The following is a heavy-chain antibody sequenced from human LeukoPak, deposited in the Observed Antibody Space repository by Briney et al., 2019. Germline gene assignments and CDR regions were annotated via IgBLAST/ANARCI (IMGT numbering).Heavy chain of an antibody. V-gene: IGHV4-30-4*01. CDR3: ARAVTVTTYNA. Sequence: SETLSLTCTVSGGSISSGDYYWSWNRQPPGKGLEWIGYIYYSGSTYYNPSLKSRVTISVDTSKNQFSLKLSSVTAADTAVYYCARAVTVTTYNAWGQGTLVTVSS. CDR1: GGSISSGDYY. D-gene: IGHD4-17*01. J-gene: IGHJ5*02. CDR2: IYYSGST.